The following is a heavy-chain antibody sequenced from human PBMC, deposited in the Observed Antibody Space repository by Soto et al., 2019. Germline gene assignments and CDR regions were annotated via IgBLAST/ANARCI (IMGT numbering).Heavy chain of an antibody. CDR3: ARVLTGSWNYFDP. CDR2: INSDGSRT. Sequence: EVQLVESGGGLVQPGESLRLSCAASGFTFSSYWMHWVRQAPGKGLVWVSRINSDGSRTNYADSVKGRFTVSRDNAKNTQYLQMNRLRAEDTAVYYCARVLTGSWNYFDPWGQGTLVPVSS. V-gene: IGHV3-74*01. D-gene: IGHD1-7*01. CDR1: GFTFSSYW. J-gene: IGHJ5*02.